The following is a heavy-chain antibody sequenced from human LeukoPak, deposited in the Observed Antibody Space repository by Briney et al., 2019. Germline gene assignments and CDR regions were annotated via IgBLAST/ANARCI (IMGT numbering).Heavy chain of an antibody. CDR1: GYTFTSYG. V-gene: IGHV1-18*01. CDR2: ISAYNGNT. Sequence: ASVKVSCKASGYTFTSYGISWVRQAPGQGLEWMGWISAYNGNTNYAQKLQGRVTMTTDTSTSTAYMGLRSLRSDDTAVYYCARGPSITIFGVVIISADFDYWGQGTLVTVSS. J-gene: IGHJ4*02. CDR3: ARGPSITIFGVVIISADFDY. D-gene: IGHD3-3*01.